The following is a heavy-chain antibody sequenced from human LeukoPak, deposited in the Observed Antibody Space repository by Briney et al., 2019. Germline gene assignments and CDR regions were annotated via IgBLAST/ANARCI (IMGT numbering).Heavy chain of an antibody. J-gene: IGHJ4*02. V-gene: IGHV4-61*05. CDR3: ARTPRRGYCSGGSCYPFDY. CDR2: IYTSGST. D-gene: IGHD2-15*01. CDR1: GGSISSSSYY. Sequence: SETLSLTCTVSGGSISSSSYYWGWIRQPPGKGLEWIGRIYTSGSTNYNPSLKSRVTMSVDTSKNQFSLKLSSVTAADTAVYYCARTPRRGYCSGGSCYPFDYWGQGTLVTVSS.